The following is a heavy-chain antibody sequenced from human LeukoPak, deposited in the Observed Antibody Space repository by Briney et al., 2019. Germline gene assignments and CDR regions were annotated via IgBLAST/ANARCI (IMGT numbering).Heavy chain of an antibody. V-gene: IGHV4-59*01. J-gene: IGHJ6*02. CDR1: GGSISSYY. CDR2: IYYSGST. D-gene: IGHD3-10*01. Sequence: SETLSLTCTVSGGSISSYYWSWIRQPPGKGLEWIGYIYYSGSTNYNPSLKSRVTMSVDTSKNQFSLELTSVTAADTAVYYCSREGASGSYYSACYGMDVWGQGTTVTVSS. CDR3: SREGASGSYYSACYGMDV.